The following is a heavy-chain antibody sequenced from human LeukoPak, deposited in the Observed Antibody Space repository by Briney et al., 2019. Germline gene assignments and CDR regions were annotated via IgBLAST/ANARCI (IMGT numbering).Heavy chain of an antibody. J-gene: IGHJ4*02. D-gene: IGHD2-15*01. CDR3: AAAQNFPVYCSGGSCSYYFDY. Sequence: GTSVKVSCKASGFTFTSSAMQWVRQARGQRLEWVGWIVVGSGNTNYAQKFQERVTNTRDMSTSTAYMELSSLRSEDTAVYYCAAAQNFPVYCSGGSCSYYFDYWGQGTLVTVSS. V-gene: IGHV1-58*02. CDR1: GFTFTSSA. CDR2: IVVGSGNT.